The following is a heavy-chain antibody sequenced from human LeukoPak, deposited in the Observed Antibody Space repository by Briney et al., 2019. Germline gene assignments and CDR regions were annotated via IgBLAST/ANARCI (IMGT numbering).Heavy chain of an antibody. J-gene: IGHJ1*01. CDR3: ATTASRGPQSAEYFQY. Sequence: GGSLRLSCAASGFTFRNYGMSWVRQAPGKGLEWVSVVSDSGSSAYYTDSVKGRFTISRDNSKNTLYLQMNSLRAEDTAVYYCATTASRGPQSAEYFQYWGQGTLVTVSS. CDR1: GFTFRNYG. CDR2: VSDSGSSA. V-gene: IGHV3-23*01.